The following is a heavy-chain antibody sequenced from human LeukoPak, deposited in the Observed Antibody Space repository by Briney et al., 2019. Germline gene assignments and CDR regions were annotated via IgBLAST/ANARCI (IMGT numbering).Heavy chain of an antibody. CDR1: GFTFSSYA. CDR3: AKDAAGPEY. Sequence: PGGSLRLSCAASGFTFSSYAMSWVRQAPGKGLEWVSAISSSGGGTNYADSVKGRFTISRDNSRNTLYLQMNSLRAEDTAVYYCAKDAAGPEYWGQGTLVTVSS. CDR2: ISSSGGGT. J-gene: IGHJ4*02. V-gene: IGHV3-23*01. D-gene: IGHD6-13*01.